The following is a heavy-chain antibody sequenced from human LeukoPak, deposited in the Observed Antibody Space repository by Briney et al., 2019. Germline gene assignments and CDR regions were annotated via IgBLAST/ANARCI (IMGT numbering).Heavy chain of an antibody. D-gene: IGHD2-15*01. CDR2: IYYSGTT. Sequence: SETLSLTCTVSGGSISSYYWSWIRQPPGKGLEWIGYIYYSGTTNYNPSLKSRVTISVDTSKNQFSLKLSSVTAADTAVYYCARTHCSGGSCYSVNWGQGTLVTVSS. CDR3: ARTHCSGGSCYSVN. V-gene: IGHV4-59*01. CDR1: GGSISSYY. J-gene: IGHJ4*02.